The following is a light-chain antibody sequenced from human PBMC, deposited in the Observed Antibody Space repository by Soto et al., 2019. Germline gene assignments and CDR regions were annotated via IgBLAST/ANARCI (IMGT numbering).Light chain of an antibody. V-gene: IGKV3-11*01. CDR3: QQRSNWPPIT. Sequence: IVLTQSPATLSLSPGDRATLSCRASQSVSSYLAWYQQKPGQAPRLLNYDASNRATGIPARFSGSGSGTDFTLTISSLEPEDFAVYYCQQRSNWPPITFGQGTRLEIK. CDR1: QSVSSY. J-gene: IGKJ5*01. CDR2: DAS.